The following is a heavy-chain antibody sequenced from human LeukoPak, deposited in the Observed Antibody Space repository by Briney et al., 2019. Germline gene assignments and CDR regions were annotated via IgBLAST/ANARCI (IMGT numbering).Heavy chain of an antibody. CDR2: IKQDGSEK. J-gene: IGHJ4*02. CDR3: ARISGSYASQFFDY. V-gene: IGHV3-7*01. Sequence: GGSLRLSCAASGFTFSSYWMSWDRQAPGKGLEWVANIKQDGSEKYYVDSVKGRFTISRDNAKNSLYLQMNSLRAEDTAVYYCARISGSYASQFFDYWGQGTLVTVSS. D-gene: IGHD1-26*01. CDR1: GFTFSSYW.